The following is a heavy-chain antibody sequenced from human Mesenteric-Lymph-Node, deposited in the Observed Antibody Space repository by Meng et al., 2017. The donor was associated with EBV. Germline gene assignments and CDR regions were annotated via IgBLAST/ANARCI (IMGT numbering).Heavy chain of an antibody. J-gene: IGHJ4*02. CDR2: ITPVFTKA. CDR1: GGPLSSHP. V-gene: IGHV1-69*06. Sequence: QVQLVQSGAEVKKPGSSVKGSCKASGGPLSSHPISWVRQAPGQGLEWMGGITPVFTKANYAQKFQGRVTITADRSTSTVYMELSALISDDTAVYYCAREAVTRDFDSWGQGTLVTVSS. D-gene: IGHD4-11*01. CDR3: AREAVTRDFDS.